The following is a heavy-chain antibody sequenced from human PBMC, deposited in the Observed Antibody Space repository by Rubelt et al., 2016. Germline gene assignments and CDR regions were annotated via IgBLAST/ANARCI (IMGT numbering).Heavy chain of an antibody. CDR2: ISSSSNTI. CDR3: ARGLPPKITMIVVKTGFDY. D-gene: IGHD3-22*01. Sequence: ISSSSNTIYYADSVKGRFTISRDNAKNSLYLQMNSLRAEDTAVYYCARGLPPKITMIVVKTGFDYWGQGTLVTVSS. V-gene: IGHV3-48*04. J-gene: IGHJ4*02.